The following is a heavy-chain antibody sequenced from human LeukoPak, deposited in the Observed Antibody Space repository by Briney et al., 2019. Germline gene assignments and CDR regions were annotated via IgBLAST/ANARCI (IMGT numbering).Heavy chain of an antibody. CDR1: GGSFSGYY. D-gene: IGHD2-2*01. CDR3: GRAVQVVPADYNWFDP. Sequence: SETLSLTCAVYGGSFSGYYWSWIRQPPGKGLEWIGEINHSGSTNYNPSLKSRVTISVDTSKNQFSLKLSSVTAADTAVYYCGRAVQVVPADYNWFDPWGQGTLVTVSS. CDR2: INHSGST. V-gene: IGHV4-34*01. J-gene: IGHJ5*02.